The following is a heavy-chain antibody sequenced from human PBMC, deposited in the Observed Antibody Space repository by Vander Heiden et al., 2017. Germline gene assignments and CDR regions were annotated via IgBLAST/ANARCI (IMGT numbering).Heavy chain of an antibody. D-gene: IGHD6-19*01. CDR3: ARGRSSAWYYLGASFDY. CDR2: IHQSGST. V-gene: IGHV4-34*01. Sequence: QVQLQQWGAGPLKPSETLSLTCAVSGGSFSGYYWSWLRQPPERGLEWIGEIHQSGSTNYNPSLKSRLAISVDPSKNQFSLTLTSVTAADTAVYFCARGRSSAWYYLGASFDYWGQGSLVTVSS. J-gene: IGHJ4*02. CDR1: GGSFSGYY.